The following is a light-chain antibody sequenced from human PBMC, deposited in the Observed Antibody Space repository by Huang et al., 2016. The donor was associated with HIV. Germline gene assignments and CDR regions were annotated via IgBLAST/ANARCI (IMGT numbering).Light chain of an antibody. J-gene: IGKJ4*01. CDR1: QTIGPN. CDR2: GAS. CDR3: QHYDDWPPKIA. V-gene: IGKV3-15*01. Sequence: EILMTQSPATLSVSPGERATLSCRASQTIGPNLAWYQQRPGQDPRLLIYGASYRASGIPARFSGSDSGTEFILTISSLQSEDFAVYYCQHYDDWPPKIAFGGGTKVEIK.